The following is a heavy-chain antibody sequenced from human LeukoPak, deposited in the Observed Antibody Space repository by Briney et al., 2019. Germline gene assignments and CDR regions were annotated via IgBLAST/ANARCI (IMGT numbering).Heavy chain of an antibody. CDR3: AKDSAGYYTPYPLDY. CDR2: VSGSGGST. D-gene: IGHD3-3*01. V-gene: IGHV3-23*01. CDR1: GYSFTSYW. Sequence: GESLKISCKGSGYSFTSYWIGWVRQAPGKGLEWVPAVSGSGGSTYYADSVKGRFTISRDNSKNTLYLQMNSLRAEDTAVYYCAKDSAGYYTPYPLDYWGQGTLVTVSS. J-gene: IGHJ4*02.